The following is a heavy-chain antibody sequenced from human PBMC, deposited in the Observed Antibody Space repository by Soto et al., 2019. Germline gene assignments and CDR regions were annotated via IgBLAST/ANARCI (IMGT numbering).Heavy chain of an antibody. Sequence: PGGSLRLSCAASGFTFSSYAMSWVRQAPGKGLEWVSGMSGSGGTAYYRDSGKGRFAISRDNSKQTLYLQMSSLRAEDTALYYCAKGPIFGVENIYDYWGQGTLVTVSS. J-gene: IGHJ4*02. CDR3: AKGPIFGVENIYDY. CDR1: GFTFSSYA. CDR2: MSGSGGTA. D-gene: IGHD3-3*01. V-gene: IGHV3-23*01.